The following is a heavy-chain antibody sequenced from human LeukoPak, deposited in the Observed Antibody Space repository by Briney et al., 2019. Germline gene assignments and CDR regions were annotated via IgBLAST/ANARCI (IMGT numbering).Heavy chain of an antibody. CDR2: ISGGGGST. CDR3: ARLPSSWGRFDP. V-gene: IGHV3-23*01. CDR1: GFTFSSYA. J-gene: IGHJ5*02. Sequence: LPGGSLRLSCAASGFTFSSYAMSWVRQAPGKGLEWVSAISGGGGSTYYADSVKGRFTISRDNSKNTLYLQMNSLRAEDTAVYYCARLPSSWGRFDPWGQGTLVTVSS. D-gene: IGHD6-13*01.